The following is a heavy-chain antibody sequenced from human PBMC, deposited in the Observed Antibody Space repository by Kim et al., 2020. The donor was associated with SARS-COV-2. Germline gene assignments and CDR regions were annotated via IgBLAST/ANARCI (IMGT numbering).Heavy chain of an antibody. V-gene: IGHV2-5*01. CDR2: IYWNDNK. CDR3: AHSSDSPFDY. J-gene: IGHJ4*02. Sequence: SGPTLVNPTETLTLTCTFSGFSLSTNRVNVAWIRQPPGKALEWLALIYWNDNKHYSPSLQNRLIITKATSRNQVVLILTNVDPADTATYYCAHSSDSPFDYWGQGTLVTVSS. D-gene: IGHD2-21*02. CDR1: GFSLSTNRVN.